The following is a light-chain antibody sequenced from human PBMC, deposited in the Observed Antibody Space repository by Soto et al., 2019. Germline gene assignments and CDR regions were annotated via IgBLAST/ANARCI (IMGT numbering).Light chain of an antibody. CDR3: QSYDSSLSGYV. V-gene: IGLV1-40*01. Sequence: QPVLTQPPSVSGAPGQRVTISCTGRSSNIGAIYDVHWYQQLPGTAPKLLIYGNSNRPSGVPDRFSGSKSGTSASLAITGLQAEDEAGYYCQSYDSSLSGYVFGTGTKLTVL. CDR1: SSNIGAIYD. CDR2: GNS. J-gene: IGLJ1*01.